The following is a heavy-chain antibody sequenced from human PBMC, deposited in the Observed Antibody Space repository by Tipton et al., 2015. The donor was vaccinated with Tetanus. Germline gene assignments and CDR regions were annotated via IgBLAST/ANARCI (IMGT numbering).Heavy chain of an antibody. J-gene: IGHJ3*02. D-gene: IGHD3-10*01. V-gene: IGHV3-30*04. CDR2: ISYDGSNK. CDR1: GFTFSSYA. CDR3: ARDPLAYGSGREDAFHI. Sequence: SLRLSCAASGFTFSSYAMHWVRQAPGKGLEWVAVISYDGSNKYYADSVKGRFTISRDNSKNTLYLQMNSLRAEDTAVYYCARDPLAYGSGREDAFHIWGQGTMVTVSS.